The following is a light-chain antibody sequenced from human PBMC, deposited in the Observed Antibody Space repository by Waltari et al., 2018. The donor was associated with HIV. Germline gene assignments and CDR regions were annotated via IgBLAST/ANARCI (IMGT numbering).Light chain of an antibody. J-gene: IGLJ2*01. Sequence: SYELTQPPSVPVSPGQTARITCSGAALPKQYVYWYQQKSGQAPVLVIYEDSKRPSGIPERFSGSSSGTMATLTISGAQVEDEADYYCYSTDSSGNHVVFGGGTKLTVL. CDR2: EDS. CDR3: YSTDSSGNHVV. V-gene: IGLV3-10*01. CDR1: ALPKQY.